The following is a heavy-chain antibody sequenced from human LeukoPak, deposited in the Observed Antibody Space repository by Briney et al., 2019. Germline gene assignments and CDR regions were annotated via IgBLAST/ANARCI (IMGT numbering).Heavy chain of an antibody. CDR1: GGSISSGDYY. V-gene: IGHV4-61*08. CDR2: IYYNGNT. J-gene: IGHJ5*02. Sequence: SETLPPTCTVSGGSISSGDYYWSWIRQPPGKGLEWIGYIYYNGNTNSNPSLKSRITISVDTSKVQFSLRLSSVTAADTAVYYCARGGGNYRINWFDPWGQGTLVTVSS. D-gene: IGHD1-26*01. CDR3: ARGGGNYRINWFDP.